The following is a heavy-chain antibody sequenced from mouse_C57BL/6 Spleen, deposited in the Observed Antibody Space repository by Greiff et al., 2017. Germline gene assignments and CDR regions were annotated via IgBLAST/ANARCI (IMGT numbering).Heavy chain of an antibody. Sequence: VKLQESGPGLVKPSQSLFLTCSITGFPITSGYYWIWIRQSPGKPLEWMGYITHSGETFYNPSLQSPISITRETSKNQFFLQLNSVTTEDTTMYYCTGYPYGYGFAYWGQGTLVTVSA. J-gene: IGHJ3*01. D-gene: IGHD2-2*01. CDR2: ITHSGET. CDR1: GFPITSGYY. CDR3: TGYPYGYGFAY. V-gene: IGHV12-3*01.